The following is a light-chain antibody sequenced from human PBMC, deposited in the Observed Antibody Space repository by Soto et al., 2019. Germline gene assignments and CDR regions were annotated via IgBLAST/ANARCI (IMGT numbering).Light chain of an antibody. Sequence: DIQMTPSPSSLSASVGDRVTITCRASQNIRNYLNWYQQRPGKTPNLLVYAASNLRSGVPSRFSGSGSGTLFTLTIATLQPEDFATYYCQQIHSTSSYTFGQGTKVDIK. CDR3: QQIHSTSSYT. V-gene: IGKV1-39*01. CDR1: QNIRNY. J-gene: IGKJ2*01. CDR2: AAS.